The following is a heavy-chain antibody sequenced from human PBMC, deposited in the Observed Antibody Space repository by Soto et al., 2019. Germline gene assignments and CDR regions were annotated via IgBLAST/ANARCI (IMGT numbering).Heavy chain of an antibody. CDR2: INPSDGST. J-gene: IGHJ4*02. V-gene: IGHV1-46*01. Sequence: GASVKVSCKTSGYIFTTYYMHWVRQAPGQGLEWMGVINPSDGSTTYTQNFQGRVTMTRDTSTATFYMELSSLRSEDTAIYYCARAQERCTGVCYGYSFEYWGQGTLVSVS. D-gene: IGHD2-21*02. CDR3: ARAQERCTGVCYGYSFEY. CDR1: GYIFTTYY.